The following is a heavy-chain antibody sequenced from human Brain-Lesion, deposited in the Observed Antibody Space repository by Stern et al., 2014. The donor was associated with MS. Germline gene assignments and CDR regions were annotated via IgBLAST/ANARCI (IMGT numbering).Heavy chain of an antibody. CDR1: GYRFDNYW. CDR3: ARTYSSGWYGGHAFDI. J-gene: IGHJ3*02. V-gene: IGHV5-51*01. D-gene: IGHD6-19*01. CDR2: ISTDESDT. Sequence: VQLQQSGAEVKKPGESLKISCKGSGYRFDNYWIGWGRQKPGKGLEWMGLISTDESDTRYSPSLQGQVTISADKSISTVYLQWSSLKASDTAMYYCARTYSSGWYGGHAFDIWGQGTMVTVSS.